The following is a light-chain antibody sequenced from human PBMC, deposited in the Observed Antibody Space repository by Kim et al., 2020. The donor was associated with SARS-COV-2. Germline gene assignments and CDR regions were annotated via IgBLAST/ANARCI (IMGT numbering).Light chain of an antibody. CDR3: ATWDQSLSGWV. CDR1: TVNIGINT. V-gene: IGLV1-44*01. CDR2: TNS. Sequence: GQRVTISCSGSTVNIGINTVSWYQHLAGTAPKVLIYTNSERPSGVPDRFSGSKSGTSASLAISGLQSEDEAEYYCATWDQSLSGWVFGGGTKLTVL. J-gene: IGLJ3*02.